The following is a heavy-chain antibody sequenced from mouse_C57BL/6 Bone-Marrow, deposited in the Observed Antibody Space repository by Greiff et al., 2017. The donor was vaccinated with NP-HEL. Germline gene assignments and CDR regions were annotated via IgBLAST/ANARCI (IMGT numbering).Heavy chain of an antibody. D-gene: IGHD3-2*02. CDR2: IRLKSDNYAT. CDR1: GFTFSNYW. Sequence: EVKLQESGGGLVQPGGSMKLSCVASGFTFSNYWMNWVRQSPEKGLEWVAQIRLKSDNYATHYAESVKGRFTISRDDSKSSVYLQMNNLRAEDTGIYYCPRGTAPGYLSFWGQGTTLTVSS. CDR3: PRGTAPGYLSF. J-gene: IGHJ2*01. V-gene: IGHV6-3*01.